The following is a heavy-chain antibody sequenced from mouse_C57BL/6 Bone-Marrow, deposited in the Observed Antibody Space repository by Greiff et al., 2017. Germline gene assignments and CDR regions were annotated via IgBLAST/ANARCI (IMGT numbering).Heavy chain of an antibody. CDR3: ARRRTGLDY. Sequence: QVQLQQSGAELMKPGASVKLSCKATGYTFTGYWIEWVKQRPGHGLEWIGEIFPGSGSTNYNEKFTGKATFTADTSSNTADMQLSSLTTEDSAIYYCARRRTGLDYWGQGTTLTVSS. D-gene: IGHD4-1*01. CDR2: IFPGSGST. V-gene: IGHV1-9*01. CDR1: GYTFTGYW. J-gene: IGHJ2*01.